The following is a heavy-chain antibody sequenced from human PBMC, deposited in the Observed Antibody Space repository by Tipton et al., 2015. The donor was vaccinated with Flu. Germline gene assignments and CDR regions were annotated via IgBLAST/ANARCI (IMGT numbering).Heavy chain of an antibody. CDR2: LYTAGGT. CDR1: GASISSGSFY. CDR3: ARQRSYYDTSGPRGGGFYLDY. D-gene: IGHD3-16*01. Sequence: TLSLTCTVSGASISSGSFYWTWLRQPAGKGLEWIGRLYTAGGTTYNSSLKSRVTISFDTPKNQFSLSLNSVTAADTAVYFCARQRSYYDTSGPRGGGFYLDYWGQGALVTVSS. J-gene: IGHJ4*02. V-gene: IGHV4-61*02.